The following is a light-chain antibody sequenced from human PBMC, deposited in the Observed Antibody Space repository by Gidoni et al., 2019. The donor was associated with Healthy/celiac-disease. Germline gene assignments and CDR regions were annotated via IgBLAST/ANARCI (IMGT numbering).Light chain of an antibody. CDR1: QSISSY. J-gene: IGKJ1*01. V-gene: IGKV1-39*01. CDR2: AAS. CDR3: QQSYSTPPT. Sequence: DIQMTQSPSSLSASVGDRVTITCRARQSISSYLNWYQQKPGKAPKLLFYAASSLQSGVPSRFSGSGSGTDFTLTISSLQPEDFATYYWQQSYSTPPTFGQGTKVEIK.